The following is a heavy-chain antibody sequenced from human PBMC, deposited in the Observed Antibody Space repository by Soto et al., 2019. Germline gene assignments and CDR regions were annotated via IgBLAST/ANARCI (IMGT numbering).Heavy chain of an antibody. CDR2: INAGNGNT. CDR1: GYTVTSYS. CDR3: ARGPGGAIRRDAFDI. D-gene: IGHD3-10*01. J-gene: IGHJ3*02. V-gene: IGHV1-3*01. Sequence: ASVKVSCKASGYTVTSYSMHWVRQAPGQRLEWMGWINAGNGNTKYSQKFQGRVTITRDTSASTAYMELSSLRSEDTAVYYCARGPGGAIRRDAFDIWGQGTMGTVSS.